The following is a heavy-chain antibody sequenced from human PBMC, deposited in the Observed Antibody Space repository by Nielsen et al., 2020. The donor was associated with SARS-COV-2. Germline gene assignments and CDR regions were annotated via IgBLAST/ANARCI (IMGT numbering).Heavy chain of an antibody. J-gene: IGHJ4*02. CDR3: AKCPRITIFGVVENDY. V-gene: IGHV3-33*06. Sequence: GESLKISCAASGFTFSSYGMHWVRQAPGKGLEWVAVIWYDGSNKYYADSVKGRFTISRDNSKNTLYLQMNSLRAEDTAVYYCAKCPRITIFGVVENDYWGQGTLVTVSS. D-gene: IGHD3-3*01. CDR2: IWYDGSNK. CDR1: GFTFSSYG.